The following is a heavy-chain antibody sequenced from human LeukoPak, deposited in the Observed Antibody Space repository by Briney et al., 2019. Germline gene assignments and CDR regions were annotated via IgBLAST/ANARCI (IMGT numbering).Heavy chain of an antibody. CDR3: ARSPIDHSGPPRAFDI. Sequence: ASVNVSCKASGYTFTSYAMHWVRQAPGQRLEWMGWSNAGNGNTKYSQEFQGRVTITRDTSASTAYMELSSLRSEDMAVYYCARSPIDHSGPPRAFDIWGQGTMVTVSS. J-gene: IGHJ3*02. CDR1: GYTFTSYA. CDR2: SNAGNGNT. D-gene: IGHD2-8*02. V-gene: IGHV1-3*02.